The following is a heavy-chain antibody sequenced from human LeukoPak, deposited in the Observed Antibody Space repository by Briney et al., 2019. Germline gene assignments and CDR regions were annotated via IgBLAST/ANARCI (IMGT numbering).Heavy chain of an antibody. CDR3: ATAPRGASDYIDV. CDR1: PFSLSAYR. CDR2: ISVSGTI. D-gene: IGHD1-26*01. J-gene: IGHJ6*03. V-gene: IGHV3-69-1*01. Sequence: GGSLRLPCPPSPFSLSAYRINWVGQTQGRGRDGLSHISVSGTIHYADSVKGRFSISRDNGRNSVSLQMNRLRVGDTGVYFCATAPRGASDYIDVWGRGTTVSVSS.